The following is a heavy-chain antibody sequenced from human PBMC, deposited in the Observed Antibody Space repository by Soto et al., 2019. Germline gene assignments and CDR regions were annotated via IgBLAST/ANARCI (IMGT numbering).Heavy chain of an antibody. D-gene: IGHD6-13*01. CDR1: GCSISSSNW. CDR2: IYYSGST. J-gene: IGHJ5*02. CDR3: ARAKAPLYSSSWYWFDP. Sequence: SETLSLTCAVSGCSISSSNWWGWIRQPPGKGLEWIGYIYYSGSTYYNPSLKSRVTMSVDTSKNQFSLKLSSVTAADTAVYYCARAKAPLYSSSWYWFDPWGQGTLVTVSS. V-gene: IGHV4-28*03.